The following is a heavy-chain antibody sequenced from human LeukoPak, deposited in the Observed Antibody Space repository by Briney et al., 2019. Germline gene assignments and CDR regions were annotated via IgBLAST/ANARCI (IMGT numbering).Heavy chain of an antibody. V-gene: IGHV4-34*01. CDR2: INHSGST. CDR1: GGSFSGYY. Sequence: SETLSLTCAVYGGSFSGYYWSWIRQPPGKGLEWIGEINHSGSTNYNPSLKSRVTISVVTSKNQFSLKLSSVTAADTAVYYCARVPIPVVPAATDAFDIWGQGTMVTVSS. D-gene: IGHD2-2*01. J-gene: IGHJ3*02. CDR3: ARVPIPVVPAATDAFDI.